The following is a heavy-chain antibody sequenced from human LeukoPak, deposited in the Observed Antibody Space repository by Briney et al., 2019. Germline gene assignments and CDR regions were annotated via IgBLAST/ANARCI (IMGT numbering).Heavy chain of an antibody. J-gene: IGHJ4*02. CDR1: GGTFSSYA. Sequence: SVEVSCKASGGTFSSYAISWVRQAPGQGLEWMGGIIPIFGTANYAQKFQGRVTITADESTSTAYMELSSLRSEDTAVYYCARAPIPADIVVVPAAQLGYYFDYWGQGTLVTVSS. D-gene: IGHD2-2*01. V-gene: IGHV1-69*13. CDR3: ARAPIPADIVVVPAAQLGYYFDY. CDR2: IIPIFGTA.